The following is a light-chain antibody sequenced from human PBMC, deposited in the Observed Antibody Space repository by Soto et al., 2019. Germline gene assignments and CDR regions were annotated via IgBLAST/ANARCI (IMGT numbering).Light chain of an antibody. Sequence: EIVLTQSPGTLSLSPGERATLSCRASQSVSSTYLAWYQQKPGQAPRLLIYGASSRATGIPGRFSGSGSGTDFTLTISRLEPDDCAVYYCQQYGSSRTFGQGTKLEIK. CDR1: QSVSSTY. V-gene: IGKV3-20*01. CDR2: GAS. CDR3: QQYGSSRT. J-gene: IGKJ2*01.